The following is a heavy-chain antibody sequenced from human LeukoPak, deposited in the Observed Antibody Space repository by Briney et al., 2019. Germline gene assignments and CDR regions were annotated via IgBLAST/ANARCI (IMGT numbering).Heavy chain of an antibody. V-gene: IGHV3-15*01. D-gene: IGHD2-2*01. CDR1: GFTFSNAW. CDR2: IKSKTDGGTT. Sequence: PGGSLRLSCAASGFTFSNAWMSWVRQAPGKGLEWVGRIKSKTDGGTTDYAAPVKGRFTISRDDSKNTLYLQMNSLKTEDTAVYYCTTELYCSSTSCYPYYFDYWGQGTLVTVSS. CDR3: TTELYCSSTSCYPYYFDY. J-gene: IGHJ4*02.